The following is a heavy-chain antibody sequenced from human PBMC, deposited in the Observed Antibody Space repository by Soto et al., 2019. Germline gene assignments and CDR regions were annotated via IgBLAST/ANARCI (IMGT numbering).Heavy chain of an antibody. J-gene: IGHJ6*02. CDR2: ISYDGSNT. V-gene: IGHV3-30*18. CDR1: GFSISDYG. D-gene: IGHD1-26*01. CDR3: AKGAGDRLSLGMDV. Sequence: LRLSCAASGFSISDYGMEWVRQAPGKGLEWVALISYDGSNTYYADSVKGRFTISRDNSKDTLFLQMTGLRREDTAVYYCAKGAGDRLSLGMDVWGQGTTVTVSS.